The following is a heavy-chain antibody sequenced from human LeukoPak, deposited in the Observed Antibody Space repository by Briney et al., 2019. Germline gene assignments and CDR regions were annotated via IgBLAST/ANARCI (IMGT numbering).Heavy chain of an antibody. CDR3: ARADPIVAAAGRLWFDP. CDR2: IYYSGST. D-gene: IGHD6-13*01. J-gene: IGHJ5*02. V-gene: IGHV4-59*01. Sequence: PSETLSLTCTVSGGSISSYYWSWIRQPPGKGLEWIGYIYYSGSTNYNPSLKSRVTISVDTSKNQFSLKLSSVTAADTAVYYCARADPIVAAAGRLWFDPWGQGTLVTVSS. CDR1: GGSISSYY.